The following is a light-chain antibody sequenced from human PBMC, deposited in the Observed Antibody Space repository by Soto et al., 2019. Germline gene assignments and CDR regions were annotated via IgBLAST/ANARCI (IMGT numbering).Light chain of an antibody. CDR1: QRFSGKL. CDR2: GAS. Sequence: EIVLTQSPDTLPSSPGEGATLSCRASQRFSGKLLAWYQLKPGQAPRLLIYGASSRATGIPDRFSGSGSATDFTLTISRLEPEDCAIYYCQHYGSSPTFGQGTKLDIK. J-gene: IGKJ1*01. V-gene: IGKV3-20*01. CDR3: QHYGSSPT.